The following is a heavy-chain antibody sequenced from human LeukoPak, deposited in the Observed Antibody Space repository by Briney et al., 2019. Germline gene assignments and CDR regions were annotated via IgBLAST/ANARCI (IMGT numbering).Heavy chain of an antibody. J-gene: IGHJ4*02. Sequence: SGTLSLTCAVSGDSITSTHWWSWVRQPPGKGLEWIGQIYKSGTTNYTPCLKSRVTMSVDKSKNQFSLKVTSVTAADTAVYYCAREYDGRGYFDYWGQGTLVTVSS. CDR2: IYKSGTT. CDR1: GDSITSTHW. V-gene: IGHV4-4*02. CDR3: AREYDGRGYFDY. D-gene: IGHD1-26*01.